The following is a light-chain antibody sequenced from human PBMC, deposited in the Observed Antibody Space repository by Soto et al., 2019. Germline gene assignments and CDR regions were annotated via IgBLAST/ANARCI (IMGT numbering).Light chain of an antibody. V-gene: IGLV2-14*01. CDR2: EAS. CDR3: SSYTSSSSPFV. J-gene: IGLJ1*01. CDR1: SSDVGDYNY. Sequence: QSVLTQPASVSGSPGQSITISCTGTSSDVGDYNYVSWYQQHPGKAPKFLIYEASNRPSGVSNRFSGSKSGNTASLTISGLQAEDEADYYCSSYTSSSSPFVFGTGTKVTVL.